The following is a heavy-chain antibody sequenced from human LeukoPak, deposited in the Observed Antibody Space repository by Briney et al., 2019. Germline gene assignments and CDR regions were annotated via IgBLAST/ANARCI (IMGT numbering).Heavy chain of an antibody. J-gene: IGHJ6*02. CDR3: ARDGRRGYDMDV. V-gene: IGHV3-48*02. D-gene: IGHD3-10*01. CDR2: ISNTGGTI. CDR1: GFTFSSYS. Sequence: GGSLRLSCAASGFTFSSYSMNWVRQAPGKGLEWISYISNTGGTIKYADSVKGRFTISRDNGKNSLYLQMNSLRDEDTAVYYCARDGRRGYDMDVWGQGTTVTVSS.